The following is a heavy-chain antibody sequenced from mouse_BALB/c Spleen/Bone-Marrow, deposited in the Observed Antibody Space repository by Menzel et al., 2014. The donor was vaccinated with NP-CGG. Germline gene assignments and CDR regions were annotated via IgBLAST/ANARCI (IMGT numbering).Heavy chain of an antibody. J-gene: IGHJ4*01. Sequence: ELLMPGAYVKLSCKASGYTFTNFWINWIKQRPGQGLEWIGRIAPGTGTTYYNEMFKGKATLTVDTSSSTAYIQLSSLSSEDSAVYFCARYDYAMDYWVQGPSVSVPS. CDR2: IAPGTGTT. V-gene: IGHV1S41*01. D-gene: IGHD2-3*01. CDR1: GYTFTNFW. CDR3: ARYDYAMDY.